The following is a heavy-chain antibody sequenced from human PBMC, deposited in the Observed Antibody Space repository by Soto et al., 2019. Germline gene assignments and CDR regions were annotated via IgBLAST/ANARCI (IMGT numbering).Heavy chain of an antibody. CDR3: ARPYYYDSSGYSGPDDAFDI. Sequence: PSETLSLTCAVYGGSFSGYSWNRIRQPPGKGLKWIGYIYHSGSTLYNPSLKSRVTISVDKSKNQFSLQLSSVTAADTAVYYCARPYYYDSSGYSGPDDAFDIWGQGTMVTVSS. CDR2: IYHSGST. V-gene: IGHV4-34*01. D-gene: IGHD3-22*01. CDR1: GGSFSGYS. J-gene: IGHJ3*02.